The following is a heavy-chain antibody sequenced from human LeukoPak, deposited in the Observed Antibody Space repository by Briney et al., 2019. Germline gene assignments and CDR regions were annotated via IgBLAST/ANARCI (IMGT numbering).Heavy chain of an antibody. CDR2: IHTSGSN. J-gene: IGHJ3*01. Sequence: SETLSLTCAVSGVSISPYYWAWIRQPPGKGLEWIGYIHTSGSNNQYPSLKSRVTISVYKSKNHFSLRLTSVTAADTAVYYCARLSAAVHLGAFDLWGQGTMVTVSS. CDR3: ARLSAAVHLGAFDL. CDR1: GVSISPYY. V-gene: IGHV4-4*09. D-gene: IGHD3-3*01.